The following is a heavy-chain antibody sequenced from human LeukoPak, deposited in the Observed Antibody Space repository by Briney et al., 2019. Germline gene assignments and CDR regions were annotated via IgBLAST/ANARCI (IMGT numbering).Heavy chain of an antibody. J-gene: IGHJ4*02. Sequence: SETLSLTCAVYGGSFSGYYWSWIRQPPGKGLEWIGEINHSGSTNYNPSLKSRVTISRDTSKNQFSLKVKSVTAADTAVYYCAREPGDGKFDYWGQGTLVTVSS. CDR3: AREPGDGKFDY. V-gene: IGHV4-34*01. D-gene: IGHD1-14*01. CDR1: GGSFSGYY. CDR2: INHSGST.